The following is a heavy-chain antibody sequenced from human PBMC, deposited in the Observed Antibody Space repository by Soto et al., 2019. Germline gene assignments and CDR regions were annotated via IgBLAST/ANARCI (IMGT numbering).Heavy chain of an antibody. CDR1: WVTLSSNY. Sequence: GGALRLSCAAPWVTLSSNYISWVRQAPGKGLEWVSVIYSGGSTYYADSVKGRFTISRDNSKNTLYLQMNSLRAEDTAVYYCARDKGYGYNDYWGQGTLVTVSS. J-gene: IGHJ4*02. V-gene: IGHV3-53*01. D-gene: IGHD5-12*01. CDR2: IYSGGST. CDR3: ARDKGYGYNDY.